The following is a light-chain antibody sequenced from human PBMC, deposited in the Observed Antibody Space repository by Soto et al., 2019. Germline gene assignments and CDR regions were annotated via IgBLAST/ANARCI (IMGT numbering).Light chain of an antibody. Sequence: IVMTQSPATLSVSPGEGFALSCRASQSVRSHLAWYQQKPGQPPRLLIYGASTRATGIPARFSGSGFGTEFTLTISRLQSEDFAVYYCQQYKNWPLFGQGTRLEIK. CDR1: QSVRSH. CDR3: QQYKNWPL. CDR2: GAS. V-gene: IGKV3-15*01. J-gene: IGKJ5*01.